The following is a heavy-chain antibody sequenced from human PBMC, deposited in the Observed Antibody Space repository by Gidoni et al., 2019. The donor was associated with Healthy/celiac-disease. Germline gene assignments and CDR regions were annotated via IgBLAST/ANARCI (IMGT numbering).Heavy chain of an antibody. CDR2: ISYDGSNK. V-gene: IGHV3-30-3*01. J-gene: IGHJ4*02. Sequence: QVQLVESGGGVVQPGRYLRLSCAASGFPFSSYAMHWVRQAPGKGLEWVAVISYDGSNKYYADSVKGRFTISRDNSKNTLYLQMNSLGAEDTAVYYCARGTLTRFGELLGVDYWGQGTLVTVSS. CDR3: ARGTLTRFGELLGVDY. CDR1: GFPFSSYA. D-gene: IGHD3-10*01.